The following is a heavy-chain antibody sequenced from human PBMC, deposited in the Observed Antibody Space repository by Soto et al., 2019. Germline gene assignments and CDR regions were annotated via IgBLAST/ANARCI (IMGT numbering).Heavy chain of an antibody. V-gene: IGHV3-30-3*01. CDR1: GFIFSDYA. CDR2: ISPAGTNQ. Sequence: GGSLSLSCVASGFIFSDYAMHWARQAPGKGLEWVALISPAGTNQYYADSAKGRFTISRDNSKNTLYLQMNSLRPGDTGLYYCARENSRISPRLFQHWGHGTLVTVSS. J-gene: IGHJ1*01. D-gene: IGHD6-6*01. CDR3: ARENSRISPRLFQH.